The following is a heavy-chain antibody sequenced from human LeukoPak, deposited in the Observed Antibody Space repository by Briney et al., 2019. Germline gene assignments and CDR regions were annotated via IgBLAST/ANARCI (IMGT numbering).Heavy chain of an antibody. CDR3: ARDPTPRGVRGAHDY. D-gene: IGHD3-10*01. V-gene: IGHV3-21*01. CDR2: ISSSSSYI. J-gene: IGHJ4*02. CDR1: GFTFSSYS. Sequence: SGGSLRLSCAASGFTFSSYSMNWVRQAPGKGLEWVSSISSSSSYIYYADSVKGRFTISRDNAKNSLYLQMNSLRAEDTAVYYCARDPTPRGVRGAHDYWGQGTLVTVSS.